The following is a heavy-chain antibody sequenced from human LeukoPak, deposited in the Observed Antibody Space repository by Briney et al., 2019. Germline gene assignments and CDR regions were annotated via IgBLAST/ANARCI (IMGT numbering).Heavy chain of an antibody. CDR1: GHTFTGYY. CDR2: INPNSGGT. CDR3: ARARGIVYFDY. V-gene: IGHV1-2*02. D-gene: IGHD3-16*01. J-gene: IGHJ4*02. Sequence: ASVKVSRKASGHTFTGYYMHWVRQAPGQGLEWMGWINPNSGGTNYAQKFQGRVTMTRDTSISTAYMELSRLRSDDTAVYYCARARGIVYFDYWGQGTLVTVSS.